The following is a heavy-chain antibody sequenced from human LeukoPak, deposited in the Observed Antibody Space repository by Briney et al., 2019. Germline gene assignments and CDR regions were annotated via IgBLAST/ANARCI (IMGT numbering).Heavy chain of an antibody. CDR3: ARGISLGYCSGGSCYDSGPDY. J-gene: IGHJ4*02. V-gene: IGHV2-5*01. D-gene: IGHD2-15*01. CDR1: GFSLSTSGVG. CDR2: IYWNDDK. Sequence: KGSGPTLVNPTQTLTLTCTFSGFSLSTSGVGVGWIRQPPGKALEWLALIYWNDDKRYSPSLKSRLTITKDTSKNQVVLTMTNMDPVDTATYYCARGISLGYCSGGSCYDSGPDYWGQGTLVTVSS.